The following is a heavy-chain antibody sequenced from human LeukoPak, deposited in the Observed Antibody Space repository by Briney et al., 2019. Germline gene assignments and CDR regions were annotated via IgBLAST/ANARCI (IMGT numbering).Heavy chain of an antibody. CDR3: ARTLPYNRGWRATFDF. CDR2: IHHIGST. D-gene: IGHD6-19*01. J-gene: IGHJ4*02. CDR1: GDSSSGHSYF. Sequence: PSETLSLTCTVSGDSSSGHSYFWGWIGQPPGKGLEWVGNIHHIGSTYYNPSLKSRVAMSVDTSTGQFSLRLSSVTAADTAVYYCARTLPYNRGWRATFDFWGQGTLVTVSS. V-gene: IGHV4-39*01.